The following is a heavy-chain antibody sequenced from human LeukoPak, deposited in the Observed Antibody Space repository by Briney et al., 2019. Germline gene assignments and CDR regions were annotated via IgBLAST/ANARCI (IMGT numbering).Heavy chain of an antibody. CDR1: GGLINTRSYF. D-gene: IGHD3-22*01. CDR2: MYYSGTT. J-gene: IGHJ3*02. V-gene: IGHV4-39*07. CDR3: ARDRYYYDSSGSGAFDI. Sequence: SETLSLTCSASGGLINTRSYFWGWIRQAPGKGLEWIASMYYSGTTYYNPSLKSRVTISVDTIKSQLSLKLSSVTAADTAVYYCARDRYYYDSSGSGAFDIWGQGTMVTVSS.